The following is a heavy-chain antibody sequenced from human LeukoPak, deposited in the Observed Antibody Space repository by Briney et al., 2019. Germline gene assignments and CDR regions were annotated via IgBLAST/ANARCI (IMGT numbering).Heavy chain of an antibody. CDR2: IWYDGSNK. Sequence: SGGSLRLSCAASGFTFNNYAMHWVRQAPGKGLEWVTTIWYDGSNKYYGDSVKGRFTISRDNSKSTLYLQMYSLRAEDTAVYYCARDKGNHPYNWFDPWGQGTLVTVSS. CDR3: ARDKGNHPYNWFDP. V-gene: IGHV3-33*01. CDR1: GFTFNNYA. J-gene: IGHJ5*02. D-gene: IGHD1-14*01.